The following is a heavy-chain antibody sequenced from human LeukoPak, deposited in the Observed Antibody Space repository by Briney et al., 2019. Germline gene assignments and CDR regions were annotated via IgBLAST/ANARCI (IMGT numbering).Heavy chain of an antibody. CDR1: GFPFSSYA. CDR2: ISYDGSNK. Sequence: GRSLRLSCAASGFPFSSYAIHWVRQAPGKGVEWLAVISYDGSNKYYADSVKGRFTISRDNSKNTMYLQMNSLRAEDTAVYYCARDQPPGVLLWFGELLYWGQGTLVTVSS. CDR3: ARDQPPGVLLWFGELLY. V-gene: IGHV3-30-3*01. J-gene: IGHJ4*02. D-gene: IGHD3-10*01.